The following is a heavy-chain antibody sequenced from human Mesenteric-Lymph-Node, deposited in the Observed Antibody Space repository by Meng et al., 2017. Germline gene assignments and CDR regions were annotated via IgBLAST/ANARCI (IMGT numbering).Heavy chain of an antibody. J-gene: IGHJ6*02. Sequence: SETLSLTCTVSGGSISSYYWSWIRQPAGKGLEWIGRIYTSGSTDYNPSLQTRVTVSVDTSKSQFSLRLTSVTAADTAVYYCARERGLYYFYGLDVWGQGTTVTVSS. D-gene: IGHD3-10*01. V-gene: IGHV4-4*07. CDR1: GGSISSYY. CDR2: IYTSGST. CDR3: ARERGLYYFYGLDV.